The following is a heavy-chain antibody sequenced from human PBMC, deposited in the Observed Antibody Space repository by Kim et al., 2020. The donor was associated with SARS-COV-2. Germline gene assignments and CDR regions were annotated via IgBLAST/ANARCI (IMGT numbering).Heavy chain of an antibody. CDR3: ARTAYSYGLADS. CDR1: GYSFTSYW. V-gene: IGHV5-51*01. D-gene: IGHD5-18*01. J-gene: IGHJ4*02. Sequence: GESLKISCKGSGYSFTSYWIGWVRQMPGKGLEWMGNIYPGDSDTRYSPSFQGQVTISADKSISTAYLEWSSLKASDTALYYCARTAYSYGLADSWGQGTLVTVSS. CDR2: IYPGDSDT.